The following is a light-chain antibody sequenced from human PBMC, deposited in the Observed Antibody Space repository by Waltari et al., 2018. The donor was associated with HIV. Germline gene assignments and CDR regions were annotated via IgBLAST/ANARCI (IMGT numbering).Light chain of an antibody. CDR2: DAS. J-gene: IGKJ4*01. V-gene: IGKV3-11*01. Sequence: EIVLTHSLAPLSLSPGERATLSCRASQSVSSYLAWYQQKPGQAPRLLIYDASNRATGIPARFIGSGSGTDFTLTISSLEPEDFAVYSCQQHSSWPLTFGGGTKVEIK. CDR3: QQHSSWPLT. CDR1: QSVSSY.